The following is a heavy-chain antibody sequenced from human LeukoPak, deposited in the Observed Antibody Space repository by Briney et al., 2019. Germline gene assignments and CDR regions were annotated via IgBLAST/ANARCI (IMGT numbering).Heavy chain of an antibody. J-gene: IGHJ3*02. Sequence: GGSLRLSCAASGFTFSTYWMTWVRQAPGKGPEWVANIKEDGSATYYVDSVKGRFTISRHNSKNTLYLQMNSLRAEDTAVYYCARRGYYYDSYHAFDIWGQGTMVTVSS. CDR3: ARRGYYYDSYHAFDI. V-gene: IGHV3-7*05. CDR2: IKEDGSAT. CDR1: GFTFSTYW. D-gene: IGHD3-22*01.